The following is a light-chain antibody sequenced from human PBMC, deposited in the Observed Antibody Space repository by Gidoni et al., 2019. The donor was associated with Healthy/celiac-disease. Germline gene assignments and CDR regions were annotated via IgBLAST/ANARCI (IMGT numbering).Light chain of an antibody. V-gene: IGKV1-39*01. Sequence: DIQMTQSPSSLSASVGDRVTITCRASQSIISYLNWYQQKPGKAPNLLIYAASSLQSGVPSRFSGSGAGTDFTLTISSLQPEDFATYYCQQSYSTVALTFGGGTKVEIK. CDR3: QQSYSTVALT. CDR2: AAS. J-gene: IGKJ4*01. CDR1: QSIISY.